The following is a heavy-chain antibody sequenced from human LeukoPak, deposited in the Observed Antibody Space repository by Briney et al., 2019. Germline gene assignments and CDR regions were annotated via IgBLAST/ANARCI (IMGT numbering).Heavy chain of an antibody. CDR2: INHNGNVN. CDR3: ARGGGLDV. CDR1: GFTFSSYW. Sequence: GGSLRLSCAASGFTFSSYWMNWARQAPGKGLEWVASINHNGNVNYYVDSVKGRFTISRDNAKNSLYLQMSNLRAGDTAMYFCARGGGLDVWGQGATVTVSS. D-gene: IGHD3-16*01. V-gene: IGHV3-7*03. J-gene: IGHJ6*02.